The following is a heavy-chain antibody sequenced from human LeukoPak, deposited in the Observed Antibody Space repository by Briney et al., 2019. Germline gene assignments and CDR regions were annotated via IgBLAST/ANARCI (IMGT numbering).Heavy chain of an antibody. J-gene: IGHJ4*02. CDR3: ARDGDYGDYEDY. D-gene: IGHD4-17*01. CDR1: GYTFTSNG. V-gene: IGHV1-18*01. Sequence: ASVKVSCKASGYTFTSNGISWVRQAPGQGLEWMGWISAYNGNTNYAQKLQGRVTMTTDTSTSTAYMELRSLRSDGTAVYYCARDGDYGDYEDYWGQGTLVTVSS. CDR2: ISAYNGNT.